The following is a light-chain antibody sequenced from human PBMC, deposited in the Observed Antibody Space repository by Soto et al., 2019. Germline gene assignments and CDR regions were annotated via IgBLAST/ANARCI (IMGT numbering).Light chain of an antibody. CDR2: GAS. V-gene: IGKV3-15*01. CDR3: QQYNYWPPIT. CDR1: QSVSSN. Sequence: EIVLTQSPGTLSLSPGERATLSCRASQSVSSNLAWYQQKPGQAPRLLIYGASTRATGIPARFSGSGSGTEFTLTISSLQSEDFAVYYCQQYNYWPPITFGQGTRLRL. J-gene: IGKJ5*01.